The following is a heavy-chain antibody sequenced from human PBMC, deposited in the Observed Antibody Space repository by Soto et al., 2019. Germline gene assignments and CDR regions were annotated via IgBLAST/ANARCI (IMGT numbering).Heavy chain of an antibody. J-gene: IGHJ6*03. CDR3: GRQAPRGGNYSYYYREV. Sequence: SETLSLTCTASGGSISSYYWSWIRQPPGKGLEWIGYIYYSGSTNYNPSLKSRVTISVDTSKNQFSLKLSSVTAADTAVYYCGRQAPRGGNYSYYYREVGGKGPRFTFPS. D-gene: IGHD3-10*01. V-gene: IGHV4-59*08. CDR1: GGSISSYY. CDR2: IYYSGST.